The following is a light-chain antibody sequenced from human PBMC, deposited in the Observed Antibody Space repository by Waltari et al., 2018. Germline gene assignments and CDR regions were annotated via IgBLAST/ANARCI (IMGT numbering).Light chain of an antibody. Sequence: QYALTQPASVSGSPGQSITISCTGTSSDVDDYKYVSWYQQHPGKAHKLMIYDVSKRPSGVPNRFSGSKSGNTASLTISGLQAEDEADYFCSSYTSSSTYVFGTGTKVTVL. V-gene: IGLV2-14*01. CDR3: SSYTSSSTYV. CDR2: DVS. CDR1: SSDVDDYKY. J-gene: IGLJ1*01.